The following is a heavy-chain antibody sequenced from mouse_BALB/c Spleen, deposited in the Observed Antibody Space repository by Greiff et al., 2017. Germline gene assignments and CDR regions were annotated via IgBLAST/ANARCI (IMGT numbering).Heavy chain of an antibody. J-gene: IGHJ2*01. CDR1: GFNIKDTY. D-gene: IGHD2-4*01. CDR3: ARFFYYDYENY. Sequence: EVQLQQSGAELVRSGASVKLSCTASGFNIKDTYMHWVKQRPEQGLEWIGRIDPANGNTKYDPKFQGKATITADTSSNTAYLQLSSLTSEDTAVYYCARFFYYDYENYWGQGTTLTVSS. V-gene: IGHV14-3*02. CDR2: IDPANGNT.